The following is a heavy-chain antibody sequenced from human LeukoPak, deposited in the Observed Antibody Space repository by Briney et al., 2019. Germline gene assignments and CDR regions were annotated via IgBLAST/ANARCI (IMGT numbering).Heavy chain of an antibody. J-gene: IGHJ6*04. CDR3: AELGITMIGGV. V-gene: IGHV3-21*06. Sequence: GGSLRLSCAASGFTFSSNSMNWDRQAPGKGLEWVSSISSTSSYIYYADSVKGRFTISRDNAKNSLDLQMNSLRAEDTAVYYCAELGITMIGGVWGKGTTVTISS. D-gene: IGHD3-10*02. CDR2: ISSTSSYI. CDR1: GFTFSSNS.